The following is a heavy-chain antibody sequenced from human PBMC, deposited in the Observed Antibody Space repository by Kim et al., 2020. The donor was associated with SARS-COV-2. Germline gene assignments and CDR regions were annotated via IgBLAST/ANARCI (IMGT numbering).Heavy chain of an antibody. CDR1: GFTFSSYG. Sequence: GGSLRLSCAASGFTFSSYGMHWVRQAPGKGLEWVAVIWYDGSNKYYADSVKGRFTISRDNSKNTLYLQMNSLRAEDTAVYYCARDTYYSHRGLQLVMMYYYYGMDVWGQGTTVTVSS. CDR3: ARDTYYSHRGLQLVMMYYYYGMDV. J-gene: IGHJ6*02. D-gene: IGHD6-13*01. V-gene: IGHV3-33*01. CDR2: IWYDGSNK.